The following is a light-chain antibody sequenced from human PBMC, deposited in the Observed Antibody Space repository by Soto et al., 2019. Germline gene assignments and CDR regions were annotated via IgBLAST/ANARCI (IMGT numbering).Light chain of an antibody. CDR2: LTY. V-gene: IGKV1-17*01. J-gene: IGKJ1*01. CDR1: QGIGND. Sequence: IQMTQSPSSLSASVGDRVTITCRASQGIGNDLGWYQQKPGKAPKRLIYLTYSLQTGVPSRFSGSGSGTEFSLTISSLQPEDSATYFCLQHNSYPRTFGQGTK. CDR3: LQHNSYPRT.